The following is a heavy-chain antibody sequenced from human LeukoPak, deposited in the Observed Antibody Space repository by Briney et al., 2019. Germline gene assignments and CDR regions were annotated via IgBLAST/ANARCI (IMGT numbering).Heavy chain of an antibody. V-gene: IGHV4-59*12. CDR1: GGSIRSYH. J-gene: IGHJ4*02. Sequence: PSETLSLTCTVSGGSIRSYHWSWIRQPPGKRLEWIGYIYDSGSTNYNPSLKSRVTISIDTSKNQFSLKLSSVTAADTAVYYCARGIQLTTVVTPGPKYYFDYWGQGTLVTVSS. D-gene: IGHD4-23*01. CDR3: ARGIQLTTVVTPGPKYYFDY. CDR2: IYDSGST.